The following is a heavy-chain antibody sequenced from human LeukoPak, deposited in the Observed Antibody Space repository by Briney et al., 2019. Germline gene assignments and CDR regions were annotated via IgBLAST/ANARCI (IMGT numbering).Heavy chain of an antibody. CDR2: IIPIFGKA. CDR3: ARVGREATITHYFDY. Sequence: SVKVSCKASGYTFTNYGVNWVRQAPGQGLEWMGWIIPIFGKANYAQKFQGRVTITADKSTSTAYMELSSLRSEDTAVYYCARVGREATITHYFDYWGQGTLVTVSS. J-gene: IGHJ4*02. V-gene: IGHV1-69*06. CDR1: GYTFTNYG. D-gene: IGHD5-24*01.